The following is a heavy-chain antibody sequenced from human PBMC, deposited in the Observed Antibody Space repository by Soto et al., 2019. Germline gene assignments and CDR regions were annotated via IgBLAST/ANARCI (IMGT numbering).Heavy chain of an antibody. CDR2: IIPMVGTA. CDR1: GGTFSSNT. J-gene: IGHJ4*02. CDR3: ARGGYDSDWYYYFDY. Sequence: QVQLVQSGAEVKKPGSSVKVSCKASGGTFSSNTISWVRQAPGQGLEWMGGIIPMVGTANYPQKFQGRVTITADESTTTGYMELSSLRSEDTAVYYCARGGYDSDWYYYFDYWGQGTLVTVSS. V-gene: IGHV1-69*01. D-gene: IGHD2-21*02.